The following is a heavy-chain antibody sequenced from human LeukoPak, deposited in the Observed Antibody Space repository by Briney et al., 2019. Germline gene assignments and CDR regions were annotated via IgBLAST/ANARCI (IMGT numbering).Heavy chain of an antibody. V-gene: IGHV4-59*01. Sequence: SETLSLTCTVSGGSISSYYWSWIRQPPGKGLEWTGYIYYSGSTNYNPSLKSRVTISVDTSKNQFSLKLSSVTAADTAVYYCARAPVLWFGESRKYYFDYWGQGTLVTVSS. CDR1: GGSISSYY. CDR3: ARAPVLWFGESRKYYFDY. CDR2: IYYSGST. D-gene: IGHD3-10*01. J-gene: IGHJ4*02.